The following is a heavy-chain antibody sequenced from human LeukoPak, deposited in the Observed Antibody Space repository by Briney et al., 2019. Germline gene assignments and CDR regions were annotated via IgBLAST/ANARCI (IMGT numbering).Heavy chain of an antibody. CDR1: GGSISSYY. Sequence: SETLSLTCTVSGGSISSYYWSWIRQPPGKGLGWIGYIYYSGSTNYNPSLKSRVTISVDTSKNQFSLMLSSVTAADTAVYYCARDSPPSSSGWYGNGMDVWGQGTTVTVSS. CDR2: IYYSGST. J-gene: IGHJ6*02. V-gene: IGHV4-59*01. D-gene: IGHD6-19*01. CDR3: ARDSPPSSSGWYGNGMDV.